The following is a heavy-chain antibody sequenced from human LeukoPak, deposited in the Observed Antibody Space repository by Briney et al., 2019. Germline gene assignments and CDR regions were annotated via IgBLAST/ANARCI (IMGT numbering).Heavy chain of an antibody. Sequence: GGSLRLSCAASGFTFSNYAMTWVRQAPGKGLEWVATITGSTGSTTYADSVKGRFTITRDNSMSTLYLQMNSLRDVDTAVYYCAKGPRSSSWYHFDYWGQGTLVTVSS. CDR3: AKGPRSSSWYHFDY. D-gene: IGHD6-13*01. CDR2: ITGSTGST. J-gene: IGHJ4*02. V-gene: IGHV3-23*01. CDR1: GFTFSNYA.